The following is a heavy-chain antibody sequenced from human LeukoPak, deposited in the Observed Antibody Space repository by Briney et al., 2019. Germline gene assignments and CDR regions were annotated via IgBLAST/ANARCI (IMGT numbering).Heavy chain of an antibody. Sequence: PSQTLSLICTVSGGSISSGNYYWSWIRQPAGKGLEWIGRIYSSGSTNYNPSLKSRITISVDTSKNQFSLKLSSVTAADTAVYYCARDRCSSSSCYDNWFDPWGQRTLVTVSS. CDR3: ARDRCSSSSCYDNWFDP. J-gene: IGHJ5*02. D-gene: IGHD2-2*01. CDR2: IYSSGST. V-gene: IGHV4-61*02. CDR1: GGSISSGNYY.